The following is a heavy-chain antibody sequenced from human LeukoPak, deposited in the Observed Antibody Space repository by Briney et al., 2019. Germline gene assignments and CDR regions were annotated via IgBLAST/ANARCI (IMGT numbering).Heavy chain of an antibody. V-gene: IGHV1-2*02. CDR2: INPDDGDT. CDR3: ARASFLYCSSSTCLFDY. J-gene: IGHJ4*02. CDR1: GYTFTDYY. D-gene: IGHD2-2*01. Sequence: ASVKVSCKASGYTFTDYYMHWVRQAPGQGFEWMGWINPDDGDTNYAQKFQGRVTMTRDTSISTAHMDVSRLRSDDTAVYYCARASFLYCSSSTCLFDYWGQGTLVTVSS.